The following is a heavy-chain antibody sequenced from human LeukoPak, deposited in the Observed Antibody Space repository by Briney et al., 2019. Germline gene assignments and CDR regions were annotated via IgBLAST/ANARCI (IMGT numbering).Heavy chain of an antibody. J-gene: IGHJ4*02. V-gene: IGHV3-74*01. CDR1: GFIFSSWW. CDR2: INTDGSYI. CDR3: TTFGIDWSLSY. Sequence: GGSLRLSCAASGFIFSSWWMIWFRRLPGKGLVSVSHINTDGSYIRYADSVKGRFTISRDNAKNTLYLQMNSLRPEDTGVYYCTTFGIDWSLSYWGQGALVTVSS. D-gene: IGHD3-9*01.